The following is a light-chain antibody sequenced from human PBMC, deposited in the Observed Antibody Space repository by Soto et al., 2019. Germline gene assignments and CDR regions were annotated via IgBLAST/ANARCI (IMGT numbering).Light chain of an antibody. CDR3: AAWDDSLNGYV. CDR1: SSNIGSDY. CDR2: TNN. V-gene: IGLV1-47*01. Sequence: QSVLTQPPSASGTPGQRVTISCSGSSSNIGSDYVYWYQHLPGAAPKLLIYTNNQRPSGVPDRFSGSKSGTSASLAISGLRSDDEAHYYCAAWDDSLNGYVFGPGTKLTVL. J-gene: IGLJ1*01.